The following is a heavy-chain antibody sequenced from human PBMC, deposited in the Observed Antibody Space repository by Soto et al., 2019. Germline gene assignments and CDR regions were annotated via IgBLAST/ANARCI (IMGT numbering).Heavy chain of an antibody. CDR1: GGSFSGYY. CDR2: INHSGST. V-gene: IGHV4-34*01. Sequence: PSETLSLTCAVYGGSFSGYYWSWIRQPPGKGLEWIGEINHSGSTNYNPSLKSRVTISVDTSKNQFSLKLSSVTAADTAVYYCARGTGYSYGYAGYYYYGTDVWGQGTTVTVSS. CDR3: ARGTGYSYGYAGYYYYGTDV. J-gene: IGHJ6*02. D-gene: IGHD5-18*01.